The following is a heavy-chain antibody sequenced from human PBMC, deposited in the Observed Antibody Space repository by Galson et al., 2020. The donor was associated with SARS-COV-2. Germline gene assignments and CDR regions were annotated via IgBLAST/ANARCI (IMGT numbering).Heavy chain of an antibody. V-gene: IGHV3-66*02. CDR3: ASTHPSYDIWSGYQEVLQY. D-gene: IGHD3-3*01. CDR1: GFTLSTTY. J-gene: IGHJ1*01. Sequence: GGSLRLSCAASGFTLSTTYMSWVRQAPGKGLEWVSIIYSSGITYYTDSVKGRFSLSRDNSKNTLYLQMNSLRSEDTAVYYCASTHPSYDIWSGYQEVLQYWGLGTLVTVSS. CDR2: IYSSGIT.